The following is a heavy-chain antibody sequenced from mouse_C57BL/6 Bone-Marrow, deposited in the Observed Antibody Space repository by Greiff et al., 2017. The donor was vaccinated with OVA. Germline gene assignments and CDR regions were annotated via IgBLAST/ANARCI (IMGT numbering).Heavy chain of an antibody. CDR3: ARRGDYYGSAFDY. Sequence: VQLQQSGAELVRPGTSVKVSCKASGYAFTNYLIEWVKQRPGQGLEWIGVINPGSGGTNYNEKFKGKATLTADKSSSTAYMQLSSLTSEDSAVYFCARRGDYYGSAFDYWGQGTLVTVAA. CDR1: GYAFTNYL. V-gene: IGHV1-54*01. J-gene: IGHJ3*01. D-gene: IGHD1-1*01. CDR2: INPGSGGT.